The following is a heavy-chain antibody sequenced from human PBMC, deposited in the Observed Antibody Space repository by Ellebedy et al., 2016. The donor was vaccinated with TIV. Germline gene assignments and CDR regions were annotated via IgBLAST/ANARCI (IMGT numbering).Heavy chain of an antibody. D-gene: IGHD3-10*01. V-gene: IGHV3-64D*06. Sequence: GGSLRLXXSASGFTFSSYAMHWVRQAPGKGLEYVSAISSNGGSTYYADSVKGRFTISRDNSKNTLYLQMSSLRAGDTAVYYCVKDQGRRGDRLGRWGQGTLVTVSS. CDR3: VKDQGRRGDRLGR. J-gene: IGHJ4*02. CDR1: GFTFSSYA. CDR2: ISSNGGST.